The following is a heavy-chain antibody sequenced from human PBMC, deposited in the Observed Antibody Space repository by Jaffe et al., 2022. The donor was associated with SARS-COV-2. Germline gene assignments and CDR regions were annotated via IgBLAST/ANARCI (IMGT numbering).Heavy chain of an antibody. J-gene: IGHJ3*01. CDR1: GGSIGSFP. CDR3: ARGTIWGASHAFDF. V-gene: IGHV4-59*08. CDR2: IYYNGDT. Sequence: QVQLQESGPGLVKPSETLSLTCTVSGGSIGSFPWSWIRQSRGKGLEWIGYIYYNGDTKYIPSLKSRVTISVDTSKNQFSLNLTSVTAADTAIYYCARGTIWGASHAFDFWGQGTWVTVSS. D-gene: IGHD3-16*01.